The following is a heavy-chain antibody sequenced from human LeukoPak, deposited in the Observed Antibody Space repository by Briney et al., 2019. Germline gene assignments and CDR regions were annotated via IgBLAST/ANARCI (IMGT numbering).Heavy chain of an antibody. V-gene: IGHV3-30-3*01. CDR2: ISYDGSNK. CDR3: ARDLQSSGWYEALDY. J-gene: IGHJ4*02. CDR1: GFTFSSYA. Sequence: GGSLRLSCAASGFTFSSYAMAWVRQAPGKGLEWVAVISYDGSNKYYADSVKGRFTISRDNSKNTLYLQMNSLRAEDTAVYYCARDLQSSGWYEALDYWGQGTLVTVSS. D-gene: IGHD6-19*01.